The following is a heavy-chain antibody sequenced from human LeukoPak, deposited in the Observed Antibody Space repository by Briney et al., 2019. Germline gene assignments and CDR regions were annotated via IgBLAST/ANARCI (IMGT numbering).Heavy chain of an antibody. J-gene: IGHJ5*02. D-gene: IGHD6-13*01. V-gene: IGHV1-2*02. CDR3: ARDFRGYSSSWYVPNNWFDP. CDR1: GYTFTGYY. Sequence: ASVKVSCKASGYTFTGYYMHWVRQAPGQGLEWMGWINPNSGGTNYAQKFQGRVTITADKSTSTAYMELSSLRSEDTAVYYCARDFRGYSSSWYVPNNWFDPWGQGTLVTVSS. CDR2: INPNSGGT.